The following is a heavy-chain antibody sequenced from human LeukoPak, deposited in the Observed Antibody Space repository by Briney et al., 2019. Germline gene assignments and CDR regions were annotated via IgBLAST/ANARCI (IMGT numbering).Heavy chain of an antibody. J-gene: IGHJ4*02. Sequence: PSQTLSLTCTVSGGSIDSGSYYWSWIRQPAGKGLEWIGRIYTSGSTNYNPSLKSRVTISVDTSKNQFSLKLSSVTAADTAMYYCARKDGDGWGQGTLVTVSS. V-gene: IGHV4-61*02. D-gene: IGHD5-24*01. CDR2: IYTSGST. CDR1: GGSIDSGSYY. CDR3: ARKDGDG.